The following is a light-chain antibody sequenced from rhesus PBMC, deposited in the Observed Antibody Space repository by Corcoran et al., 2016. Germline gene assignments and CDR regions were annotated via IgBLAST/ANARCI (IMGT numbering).Light chain of an antibody. Sequence: EIVMTQSPATLSLSPGERATLSCRASQSVNSGLAWYQQKSGQAPRLLIYEASSRVTGIPERFSGSGSWTDFTLTISSLEPEDVAVYFCQQENNWSRTFGQGTKVEIK. J-gene: IGKJ1*01. V-gene: IGKV3-17*02. CDR2: EAS. CDR3: QQENNWSRT. CDR1: QSVNSG.